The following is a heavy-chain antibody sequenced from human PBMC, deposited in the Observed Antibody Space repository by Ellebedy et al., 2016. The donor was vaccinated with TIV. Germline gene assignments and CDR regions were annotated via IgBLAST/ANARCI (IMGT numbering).Heavy chain of an antibody. CDR1: GFTFSDSY. Sequence: GESLKISXAASGFTFSDSYMTWIRQAPGKGLEWLAYISSSGTTKYYADSVKGRFTISRDNAKNSTSLQMNSLRGEDTAQYYCAKDHEWAGFMAVDYGMDVWGQGTTVTVSS. CDR2: ISSSGTTK. J-gene: IGHJ6*02. V-gene: IGHV3-11*04. CDR3: AKDHEWAGFMAVDYGMDV. D-gene: IGHD1-26*01.